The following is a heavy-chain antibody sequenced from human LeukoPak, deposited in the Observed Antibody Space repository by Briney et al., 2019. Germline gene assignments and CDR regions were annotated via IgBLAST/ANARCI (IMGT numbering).Heavy chain of an antibody. D-gene: IGHD3-22*01. CDR3: ARRERITMIVVVTDAFDI. CDR2: IYYSGST. Sequence: SETLPLTCTVSGGSISSSSYYWGWIRQPPGKGLEWIGSIYYSGSTYYNPSLKSRVTISVDTSKNQFSLKLSSVTAADTAVYYCARRERITMIVVVTDAFDIWGQGTMVTVSS. CDR1: GGSISSSSYY. V-gene: IGHV4-39*01. J-gene: IGHJ3*02.